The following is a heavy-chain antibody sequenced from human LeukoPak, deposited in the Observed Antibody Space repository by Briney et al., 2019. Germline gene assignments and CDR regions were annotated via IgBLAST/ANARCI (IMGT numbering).Heavy chain of an antibody. CDR1: GFTFSSYW. V-gene: IGHV3-7*01. J-gene: IGHJ4*02. D-gene: IGHD3-22*01. CDR2: IKQDGSEK. CDR3: ARGSYYYDSSGYYYFDY. Sequence: GGSLRLSCAASGFTFSSYWMSWVRQAPGKGLEWVANIKQDGSEKYYVDSVKGRFTISRDDAKNSLYLQMNSLRAEDTAVYYCARGSYYYDSSGYYYFDYWGQGTLVTVSS.